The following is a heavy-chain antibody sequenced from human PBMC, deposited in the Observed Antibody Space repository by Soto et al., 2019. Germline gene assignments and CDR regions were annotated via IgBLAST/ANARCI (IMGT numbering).Heavy chain of an antibody. CDR2: IYYSGST. CDR3: ARDKITGLFDY. J-gene: IGHJ4*02. D-gene: IGHD2-8*02. Sequence: PSETLSLTCTVSGGSIRSYYWSWIRQPPGKRLEWIGYIYYSGSTNYNPSLKSRVTISVDTSKNQLSLKLTSVTAADTAVYYCARDKITGLFDYWGQGTLVTVPQ. V-gene: IGHV4-59*12. CDR1: GGSIRSYY.